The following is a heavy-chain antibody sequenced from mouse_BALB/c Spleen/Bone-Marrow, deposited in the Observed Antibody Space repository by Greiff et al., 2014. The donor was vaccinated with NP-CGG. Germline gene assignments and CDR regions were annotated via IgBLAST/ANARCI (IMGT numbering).Heavy chain of an antibody. J-gene: IGHJ4*01. Sequence: VKLVESGPGLVAPSQSLSITCTVSGFSLTTYGVHWVRQPPGKGLEWLGVLWADGSTNYNLALMSRLSISKDNSKSQVFLKMNSLQTDDTAMYYCARITTATGAMDYWGQGTSVTVSS. CDR2: LWADGST. CDR3: ARITTATGAMDY. D-gene: IGHD1-2*01. V-gene: IGHV2-9*02. CDR1: GFSLTTYG.